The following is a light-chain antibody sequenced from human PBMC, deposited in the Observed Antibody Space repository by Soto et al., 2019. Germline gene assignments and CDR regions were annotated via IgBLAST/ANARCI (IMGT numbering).Light chain of an antibody. CDR2: DAS. J-gene: IGKJ4*01. V-gene: IGKV3-11*01. CDR3: QQRSNWPLT. CDR1: QSVSSY. Sequence: EIVLTQSPATLSLSPGERATLSCRASQSVSSYLAWYKQKPGQAPRLLIYDASNRATGIPARFSGSGSGTEFTLTISSLEPEDFEVYYCQQRSNWPLTFGGGTKVDI.